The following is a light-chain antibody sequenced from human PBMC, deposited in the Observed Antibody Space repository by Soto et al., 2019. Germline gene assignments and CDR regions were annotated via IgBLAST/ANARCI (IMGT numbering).Light chain of an antibody. J-gene: IGKJ5*01. V-gene: IGKV1-9*01. CDR2: EAS. Sequence: IQMAQSPSSRSASLGCRFTITCLASHDISTYLAWCQQKPGKAPKLMIYEASTLQSGVPSRFSGSGSGTEFTLTISGLPPEDFATYHCQQLNTLPFTFGQGTRLEIK. CDR3: QQLNTLPFT. CDR1: HDISTY.